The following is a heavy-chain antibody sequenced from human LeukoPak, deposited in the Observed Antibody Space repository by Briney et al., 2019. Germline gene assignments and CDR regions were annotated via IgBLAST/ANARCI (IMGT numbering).Heavy chain of an antibody. V-gene: IGHV1-2*02. CDR3: AREWDNGFLAQYNWFDP. D-gene: IGHD3-3*01. CDR1: GYTFTGYY. CDR2: INPNSGGT. Sequence: ASVKVSCKASGYTFTGYYMHWVRQAPGQGLEWMGWINPNSGGTNYAQRFQGRVTMTRDTSIGTAYMEVSRLRSDDTAVYYCAREWDNGFLAQYNWFDPWGQGTLVTVSS. J-gene: IGHJ5*02.